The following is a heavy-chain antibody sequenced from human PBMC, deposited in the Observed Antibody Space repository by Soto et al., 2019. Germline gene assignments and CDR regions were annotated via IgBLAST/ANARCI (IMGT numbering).Heavy chain of an antibody. CDR3: AKDAAVAFDI. V-gene: IGHV3-30*18. D-gene: IGHD2-15*01. J-gene: IGHJ3*02. CDR1: GFTFSNYG. CDR2: MSSDGSNE. Sequence: QVHLVESGGGVVQPGRSLRLSCAASGFTFSNYGMHWVRQAPGKGLEWLAVMSSDGSNEYYADSVQGRLTISRDNSKNTLYLQMNSLRTEDTAVYHCAKDAAVAFDIWGQGTMVTVSS.